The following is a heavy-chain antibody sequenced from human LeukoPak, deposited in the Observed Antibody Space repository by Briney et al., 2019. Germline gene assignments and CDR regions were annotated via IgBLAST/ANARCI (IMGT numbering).Heavy chain of an antibody. D-gene: IGHD2-2*01. CDR1: GFTVSSNY. CDR3: ARDHTDSGSKEYYFDY. J-gene: IGHJ4*02. CDR2: IYSGGST. V-gene: IGHV3-66*01. Sequence: GGSLRLSCAASGFTVSSNYMSWVRQAPGKGLEWVSVIYSGGSTYYADSVKGRFAVSRDNSKNTLYLQMNSLRAEDTAVYYCARDHTDSGSKEYYFDYWGQGALVTVSS.